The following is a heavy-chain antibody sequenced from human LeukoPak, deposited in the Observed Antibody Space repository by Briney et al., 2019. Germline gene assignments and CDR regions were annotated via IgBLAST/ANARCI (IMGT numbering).Heavy chain of an antibody. CDR3: AKAQQYGIRGVVDY. V-gene: IGHV3-21*01. J-gene: IGHJ4*02. D-gene: IGHD1/OR15-1a*01. CDR2: ISSSSSYI. CDR1: GFTFSSYS. Sequence: GGSLRLSCAASGFTFSSYSMNWVRQAPGKGLEWVSSISSSSSYIYYADSVKGRFTISRDNAKNSLYLQMNSLRVEDTAVYYCAKAQQYGIRGVVDYWGQGTPVTVSS.